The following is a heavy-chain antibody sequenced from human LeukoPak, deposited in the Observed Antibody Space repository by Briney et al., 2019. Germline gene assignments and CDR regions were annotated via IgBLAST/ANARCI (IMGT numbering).Heavy chain of an antibody. D-gene: IGHD3-3*01. V-gene: IGHV4-59*08. CDR2: IYYSGST. CDR1: GGSISSYY. Sequence: PSETLSLTCTVSGGSISSYYWSWIRQPPGKGLERIGYIYYSGSTNYNPSLKSRVTISVDTSKNQFSLKLSSVTAADTAVYYCARALRFGQNWFDPWGQGTLVTVSS. CDR3: ARALRFGQNWFDP. J-gene: IGHJ5*02.